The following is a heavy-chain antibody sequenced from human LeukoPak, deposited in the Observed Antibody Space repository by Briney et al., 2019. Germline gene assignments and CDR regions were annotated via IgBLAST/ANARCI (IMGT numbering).Heavy chain of an antibody. D-gene: IGHD6-19*01. CDR3: AMWAGIAEAGFEGPFDY. Sequence: ASVKVSCKASGYTFTSYGISWVRQAPGQGPEWMGGISGYNGNTNYAQEFQGRVTMTTDTSTNTAYMELRSLRSDDTAVYYCAMWAGIAEAGFEGPFDYWGQGTLVTVSS. J-gene: IGHJ4*02. CDR1: GYTFTSYG. CDR2: ISGYNGNT. V-gene: IGHV1-18*01.